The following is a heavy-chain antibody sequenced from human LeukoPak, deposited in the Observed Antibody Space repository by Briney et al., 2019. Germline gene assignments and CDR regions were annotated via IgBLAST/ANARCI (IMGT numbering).Heavy chain of an antibody. CDR2: INHSGST. Sequence: SETLSLTCAVYGGSFSGYYWSWIRQPPGKGLEWIGEINHSGSTNYNPSLKSRVTISVDTSKNQFSLKLSSVTAADTAVYYCANLRGYSYGAGDYWGQGTLVTVSS. CDR1: GGSFSGYY. CDR3: ANLRGYSYGAGDY. V-gene: IGHV4-34*01. D-gene: IGHD5-18*01. J-gene: IGHJ4*02.